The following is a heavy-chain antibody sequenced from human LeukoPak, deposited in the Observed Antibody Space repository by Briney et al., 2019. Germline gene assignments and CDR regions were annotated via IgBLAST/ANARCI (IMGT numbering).Heavy chain of an antibody. V-gene: IGHV1-69*04. D-gene: IGHD1-1*01. CDR3: ARHFGTGDNFDY. J-gene: IGHJ4*02. Sequence: GASVTVSCKASGGTFSSYAISWVRQAPGQGLEWMGRIIPILGIANYAQKFQGRVTITADKSTSTAYMELSSLRPEDTAVYYCARHFGTGDNFDYWGQGTLLIVSS. CDR1: GGTFSSYA. CDR2: IIPILGIA.